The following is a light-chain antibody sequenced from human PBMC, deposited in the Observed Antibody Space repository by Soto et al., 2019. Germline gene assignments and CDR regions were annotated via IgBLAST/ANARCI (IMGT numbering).Light chain of an antibody. CDR3: NQRYSTPWT. V-gene: IGKV1-39*01. Sequence: DIQMTQSPSSLSASVGDRVTITCRASQSISSYVNLYQQKPGKAPKLLIYAASILESGVPSMFSGSGSGTTFTFIISRLQPEDFATYYCNQRYSTPWTFGQGTKVEIK. CDR1: QSISSY. CDR2: AAS. J-gene: IGKJ1*01.